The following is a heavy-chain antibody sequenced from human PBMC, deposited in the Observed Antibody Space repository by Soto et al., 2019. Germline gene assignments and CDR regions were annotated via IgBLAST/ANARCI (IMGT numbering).Heavy chain of an antibody. Sequence: EVQLVESGGGLVKPGGSLRLSCAASGFSFSSYTMNWVRQAPGKGLEWVSSITSSSSYIYYADSVKGRFTISRDNAKNSLYLQMNSLRAEDTALYYCARETIAVTGTASYGMDVW. CDR2: ITSSSSYI. V-gene: IGHV3-21*01. CDR3: ARETIAVTGTASYGMDV. D-gene: IGHD6-19*01. J-gene: IGHJ6*01. CDR1: GFSFSSYT.